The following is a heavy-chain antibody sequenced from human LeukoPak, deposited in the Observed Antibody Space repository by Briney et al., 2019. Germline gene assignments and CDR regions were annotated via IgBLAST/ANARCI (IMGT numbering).Heavy chain of an antibody. V-gene: IGHV3-49*04. J-gene: IGHJ4*02. Sequence: GGSLRLSCTASGFTFGDYAMSWVRQAPGKGLEWVGIIRTKAYGGTTKYAASVKARFTISRDDSKSIAYLQMNSLKTEDTAVYYCTSYDSSGEYFDYWGQGTLVTVSS. CDR1: GFTFGDYA. D-gene: IGHD3-22*01. CDR2: IRTKAYGGTT. CDR3: TSYDSSGEYFDY.